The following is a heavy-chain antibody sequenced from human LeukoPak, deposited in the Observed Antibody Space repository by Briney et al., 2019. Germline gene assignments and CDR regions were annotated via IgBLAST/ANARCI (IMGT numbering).Heavy chain of an antibody. J-gene: IGHJ6*02. Sequence: GGSLRLSCAASGFTFSSYSMNWVRQAPGKGLEWVSYISSSSTIYYADSVKGRFTISRDNAKNSLYLQMNSLRAEDTAVYYCAKARLMAAPFYYYGMDVWGPGTTVTVSS. CDR1: GFTFSSYS. CDR3: AKARLMAAPFYYYGMDV. D-gene: IGHD5-24*01. V-gene: IGHV3-48*04. CDR2: ISSSSTI.